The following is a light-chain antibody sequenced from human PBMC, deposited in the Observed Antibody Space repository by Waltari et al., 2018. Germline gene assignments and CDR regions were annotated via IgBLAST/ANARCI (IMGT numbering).Light chain of an antibody. Sequence: QSALTQPASVSGSPGQSITISCTGTSSDVGGYNRVSWYQQHPGRAPKFMIYEVSNRPSGVSDHFSGSKSGNTASLTISGLQAEDEADYYCSSFSSSSIRYVFGIGTKVTVL. J-gene: IGLJ1*01. V-gene: IGLV2-14*01. CDR2: EVS. CDR3: SSFSSSSIRYV. CDR1: SSDVGGYNR.